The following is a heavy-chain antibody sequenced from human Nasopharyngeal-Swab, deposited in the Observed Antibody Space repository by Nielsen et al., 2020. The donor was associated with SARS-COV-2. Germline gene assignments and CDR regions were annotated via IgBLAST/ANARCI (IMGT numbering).Heavy chain of an antibody. CDR1: GGSISSGGYY. CDR2: IYYSGST. V-gene: IGHV4-39*01. D-gene: IGHD3-3*01. Sequence: GSLRLSCTVSGGSISSGGYYWSWIRQPPGKGLEWIGSIYYSGSTNYNPSLKSRVTISVDTSKNQFSLKLSSVTAADTAVYYCATEPRKITIFGVVTSPGYYGMDVWGQGTTVTVSS. J-gene: IGHJ6*02. CDR3: ATEPRKITIFGVVTSPGYYGMDV.